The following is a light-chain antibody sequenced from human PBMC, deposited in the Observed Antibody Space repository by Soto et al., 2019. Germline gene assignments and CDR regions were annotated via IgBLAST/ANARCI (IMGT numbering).Light chain of an antibody. CDR1: SSDVGGYNY. Sequence: QSALTQPPSASGSPGQSVTISCTGTSSDVGGYNYVSWYQQHPGKAPKLMIYEVTKRPSGVPDRFSGSKSGNTASLTVSGLQAEDEGDYYCSSHADSYNWVFGGGTKLTVL. CDR3: SSHADSYNWV. CDR2: EVT. J-gene: IGLJ3*02. V-gene: IGLV2-8*01.